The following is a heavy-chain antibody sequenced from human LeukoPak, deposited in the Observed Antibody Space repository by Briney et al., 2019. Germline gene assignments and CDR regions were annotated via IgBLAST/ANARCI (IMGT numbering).Heavy chain of an antibody. CDR1: GYTFTSYG. CDR2: ISAYNGNT. V-gene: IGHV1-18*01. J-gene: IGHJ6*02. Sequence: ASVTVSCTASGYTFTSYGISWVRQAPGQGLEWMGWISAYNGNTNYAQKLQGRVTMTTDTSTSTAYMELRSLRSDDTAVYYCARDPYSSGWYARNYYYYGMDVWGQGTTVTVSS. D-gene: IGHD6-19*01. CDR3: ARDPYSSGWYARNYYYYGMDV.